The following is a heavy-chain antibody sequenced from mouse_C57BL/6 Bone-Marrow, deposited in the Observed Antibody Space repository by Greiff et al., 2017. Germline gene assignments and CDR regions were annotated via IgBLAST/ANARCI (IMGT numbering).Heavy chain of an antibody. CDR1: GHTFTGYW. CDR2: IYPGNGGT. Sequence: QVQLQQPGAELVKPGASVKMSCKASGHTFTGYWIPWVKQRPGQGLEWIGDIYPGNGGTSYNEKFKSKATLTVDTSSSTVHMQLTSLTSEDSAGEDGARKREPDWYFEVGGTGTTVTVSS. CDR3: ARKREPDWYFEV. V-gene: IGHV1-55*01. J-gene: IGHJ1*03.